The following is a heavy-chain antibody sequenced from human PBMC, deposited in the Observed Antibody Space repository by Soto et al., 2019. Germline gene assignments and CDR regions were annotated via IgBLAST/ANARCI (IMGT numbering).Heavy chain of an antibody. CDR2: IIPIFDTA. J-gene: IGHJ6*02. V-gene: IGHV1-69*12. D-gene: IGHD2-15*01. CDR3: ASPVGAADYFYYAMDV. Sequence: QVQLVQSGAEVKRPGSSVKVSCKASGGTFNGYAIAWLRQAPGQGPEWMGGIIPIFDTANYAQKFQGRITITADESTSTAYMELSSLRSEDTAVYFCASPVGAADYFYYAMDVWGQGTTVTVSS. CDR1: GGTFNGYA.